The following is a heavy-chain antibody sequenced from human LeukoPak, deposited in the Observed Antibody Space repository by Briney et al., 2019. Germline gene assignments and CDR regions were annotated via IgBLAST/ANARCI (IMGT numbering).Heavy chain of an antibody. V-gene: IGHV3-23*01. CDR1: GFTFSSYA. Sequence: GSLRLSCAASGFTFSSYAMSWVCQAPGKGLEWVSAISGSGGNTYYADSVKGRFTISRDNSKNTLYLQMNSLRAEDTAVYYCAKSSETYWAFDIWGQGTMVTVSS. CDR3: AKSSETYWAFDI. CDR2: ISGSGGNT. D-gene: IGHD1-26*01. J-gene: IGHJ3*02.